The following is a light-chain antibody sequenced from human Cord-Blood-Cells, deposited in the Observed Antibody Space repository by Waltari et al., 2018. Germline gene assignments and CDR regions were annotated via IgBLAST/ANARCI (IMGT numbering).Light chain of an antibody. CDR2: DVS. CDR3: RSYTSSSTHYV. V-gene: IGLV2-14*01. CDR1: ISDVRGYND. Sequence: QSARTHPASVSRSPGQSITISRTGTISDVRGYNDISWYQQHPGKAPKLIIYDVSKRPSGVSNRFSGSKSGNTASLTISGLQAEDEADYYCRSYTSSSTHYVFGTGTKLTVL. J-gene: IGLJ1*01.